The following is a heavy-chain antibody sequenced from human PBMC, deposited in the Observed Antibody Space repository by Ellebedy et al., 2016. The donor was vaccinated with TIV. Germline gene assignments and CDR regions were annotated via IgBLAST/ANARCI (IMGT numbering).Heavy chain of an antibody. CDR1: GFTVSDNS. CDR2: THSGGRT. D-gene: IGHD2-15*01. J-gene: IGHJ6*02. CDR3: ARDGYCSGGSCYYYSGLDV. V-gene: IGHV3-53*01. Sequence: PGGSLRLSCAGSGFTVSDNSMTWVRQAPGPGLEWVSVTHSGGRTYYSDSVKGRFTISRDSSKNTLYLQMNSLRAEDTAVYYCARDGYCSGGSCYYYSGLDVWGQGTTVTVSS.